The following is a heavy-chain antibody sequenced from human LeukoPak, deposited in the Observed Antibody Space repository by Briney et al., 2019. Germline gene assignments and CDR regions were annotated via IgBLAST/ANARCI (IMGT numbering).Heavy chain of an antibody. Sequence: GGSLRLSCAASGFTFSDYYMSWIRQAPGKGLEWVSYISSSGSTIYYADSVKGRFTISRDNAKSSLYLQMNSLRAEDTAVYYCARNEYDSSGYYYDYWGQGTLVTVSS. CDR3: ARNEYDSSGYYYDY. CDR2: ISSSGSTI. CDR1: GFTFSDYY. J-gene: IGHJ4*02. V-gene: IGHV3-11*01. D-gene: IGHD3-22*01.